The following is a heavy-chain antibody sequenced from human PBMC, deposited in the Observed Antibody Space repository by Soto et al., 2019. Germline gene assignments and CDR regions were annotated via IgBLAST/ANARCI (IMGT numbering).Heavy chain of an antibody. CDR3: ARDGIGGSGWSSPYYYYMDV. CDR1: GGSISSGGDY. V-gene: IGHV4-31*03. CDR2: IYYSGST. J-gene: IGHJ6*03. D-gene: IGHD6-19*01. Sequence: PSETLSLTCTVSGGSISSGGDYWSWIRHHPGKGLEWIGCIYYSGSTDYNPSLKSRVIISVDTSKNQFSLKLSSVTAADTAVYYCARDGIGGSGWSSPYYYYMDVWGKGTTVTVSS.